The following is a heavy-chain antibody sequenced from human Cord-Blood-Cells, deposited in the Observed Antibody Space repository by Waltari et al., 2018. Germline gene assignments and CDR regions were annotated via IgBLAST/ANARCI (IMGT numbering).Heavy chain of an antibody. V-gene: IGHV1-18*01. CDR2: TGWLNNYNGKT. J-gene: IGHJ4*02. CDR3: ARVLWGHNYDFWSGYYDY. D-gene: IGHD3-3*01. Sequence: QVQLVQSGAEVKKPGASVKVSCKASGYTFTSYGISWVRQAPGQGLEWMGWTGWLNNYNGKTNYARRLQGRVTMTTDTSTSTAYMELRSLRSDDTAVYYCARVLWGHNYDFWSGYYDYWGQGTLVTVSS. CDR1: GYTFTSYG.